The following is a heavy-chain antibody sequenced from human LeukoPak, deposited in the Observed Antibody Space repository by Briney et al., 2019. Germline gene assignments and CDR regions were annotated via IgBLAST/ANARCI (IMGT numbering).Heavy chain of an antibody. Sequence: GESLKISCKGSGYSFTSYWIGWVRPIPGKGLEWMGIIYPGDSDTRYSPSFQGQVTISADKSIRTAYLQWSSLKASDTAMYYCARSETSTVTNDYWGQGTLVTVSS. V-gene: IGHV5-51*01. D-gene: IGHD4-17*01. CDR3: ARSETSTVTNDY. CDR1: GYSFTSYW. CDR2: IYPGDSDT. J-gene: IGHJ4*02.